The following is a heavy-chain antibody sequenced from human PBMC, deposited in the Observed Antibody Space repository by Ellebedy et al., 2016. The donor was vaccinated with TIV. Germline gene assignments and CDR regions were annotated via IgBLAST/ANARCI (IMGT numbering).Heavy chain of an antibody. CDR1: GFTFSDYY. V-gene: IGHV3-11*01. D-gene: IGHD3-22*01. Sequence: GESLKISXAASGFTFSDYYMSWIRQAPGKGLEWISYITSSDVTTYYADSVKGRFTISRDNAKNSVDLQMHSLRVEDTAVYYCARFYDHGSGYFDYWGQGTLVTVSP. J-gene: IGHJ4*02. CDR2: ITSSDVTT. CDR3: ARFYDHGSGYFDY.